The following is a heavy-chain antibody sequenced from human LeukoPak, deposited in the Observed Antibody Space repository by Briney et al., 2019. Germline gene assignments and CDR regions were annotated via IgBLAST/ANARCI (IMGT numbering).Heavy chain of an antibody. V-gene: IGHV3-7*03. CDR3: ARRNAMDV. CDR2: INRDGSER. Sequence: GGSLRLSCAASGSTFSNYWMTWVRQAPGKGLEWVANINRDGSERYYVDSVKGRFTISRDDAKSSLYQQMNSLRAEDTAVYYCARRNAMDVWGQGTTVIVFS. CDR1: GSTFSNYW. J-gene: IGHJ6*02.